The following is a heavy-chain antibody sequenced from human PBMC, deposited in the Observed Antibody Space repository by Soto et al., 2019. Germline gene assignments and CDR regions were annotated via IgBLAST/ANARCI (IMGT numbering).Heavy chain of an antibody. V-gene: IGHV1-2*04. Sequence: GASVKVSCKASGYTFTGYYMHWVRQAPGQGLEWMGWINPNSGGTNYAQKFQGWVTMTRDTSISTAYMELSRLRSDNPAVFFFSSFLGDINIGTYYGAFDFWAQGTMVPVSS. D-gene: IGHD3-16*01. CDR2: INPNSGGT. J-gene: IGHJ3*01. CDR1: GYTFTGYY. CDR3: SSFLGDINIGTYYGAFDF.